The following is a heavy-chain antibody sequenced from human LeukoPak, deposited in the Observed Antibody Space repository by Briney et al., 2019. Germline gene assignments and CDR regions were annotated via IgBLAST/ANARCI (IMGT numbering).Heavy chain of an antibody. Sequence: PGGSLRLSCAASGFSFSSYWMHWVRQAPGKGLEWVSRSNSDCSSTTYADSVKGRSSISRDNAKNTLDLHMSSLRAEDTGVYYCARAVRAHPPADFWGQGTLVTVSS. D-gene: IGHD3-3*01. J-gene: IGHJ4*02. CDR3: ARAVRAHPPADF. CDR1: GFSFSSYW. CDR2: SNSDCSST. V-gene: IGHV3-74*01.